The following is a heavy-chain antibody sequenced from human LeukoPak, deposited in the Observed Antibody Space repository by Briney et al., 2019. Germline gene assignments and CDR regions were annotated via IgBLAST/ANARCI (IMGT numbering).Heavy chain of an antibody. CDR2: IFHRGGT. CDR3: VREILYCSGGSCYRGPFDN. J-gene: IGHJ4*02. CDR1: NDSISSGDYY. D-gene: IGHD2-15*01. V-gene: IGHV4-30-4*01. Sequence: PSETLPLTCTVSNDSISSGDYYWNWIRQPPGKGLEWIGYIFHRGGTSYNPSLKSRILFSVDTSQNQFSLKLNSVTAADTAVYYCVREILYCSGGSCYRGPFDNWGQGTLVTVSA.